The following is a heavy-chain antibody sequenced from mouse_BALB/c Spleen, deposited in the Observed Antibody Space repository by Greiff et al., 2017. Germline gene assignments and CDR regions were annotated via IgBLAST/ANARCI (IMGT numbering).Heavy chain of an antibody. D-gene: IGHD1-2*01. V-gene: IGHV5-6*01. CDR1: GFTFSSYG. CDR3: ASATARAMDY. CDR2: ISSGGSYT. J-gene: IGHJ4*01. Sequence: EVQLVESGGDLVKPGGSLKLSCAASGFTFSSYGMSWVRQTPDKRLEWVATISSGGSYTYYTDSVKGRFTISRDNAKNTLYLQMSSLKSEDTAMYYCASATARAMDYWGQGTSVTVSS.